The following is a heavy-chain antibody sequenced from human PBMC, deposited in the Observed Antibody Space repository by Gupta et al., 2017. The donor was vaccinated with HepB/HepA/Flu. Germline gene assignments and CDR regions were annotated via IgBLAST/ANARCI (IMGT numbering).Heavy chain of an antibody. J-gene: IGHJ5*01. D-gene: IGHD1-1*01. CDR1: GFTFSNYA. CDR2: ISESGGST. CDR3: GKVEDS. Sequence: EVQLLESGGGLVQPGGSLRLSCAASGFTFSNYAMSWVRQAPGKGPEWVSAISESGGSTYYADAVKGRFTISRDRSKNTLYLQMNSRRAEDTAMYYCGKVEDSWGQGTLVTVSS. V-gene: IGHV3-23*01.